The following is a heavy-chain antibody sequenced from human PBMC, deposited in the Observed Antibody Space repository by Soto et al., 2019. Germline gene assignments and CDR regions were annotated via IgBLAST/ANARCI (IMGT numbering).Heavy chain of an antibody. J-gene: IGHJ6*01. D-gene: IGHD3-3*01. CDR3: ARDASYYSLSSSYYPTRHGMEG. CDR2: IWYDGSKK. V-gene: IGHV3-33*01. CDR1: GFTLSSFG. Sequence: PGGSLRLSCAASGFTLSSFGMHWVRQAPGKGLEWVSLIWYDGSKKSYGDSVKGRFTTSIENCRLTLYLQGNSLRADDTSDYYCARDASYYSLSSSYYPTRHGMEGWGQESTVAVAS.